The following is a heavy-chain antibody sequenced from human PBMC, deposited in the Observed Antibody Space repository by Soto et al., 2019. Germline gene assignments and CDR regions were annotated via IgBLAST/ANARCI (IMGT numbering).Heavy chain of an antibody. V-gene: IGHV1-2*04. Sequence: GASVKVSCKASGYTFTGYYMHWVRQAPGQGLEWMGWINPNSGGTNYAQKFQGWVTMTRDTSISTAYMELSRLRSDDTAVYYCAVGGSGSSSRPFDYWGQGTLVTVSS. CDR2: INPNSGGT. CDR3: AVGGSGSSSRPFDY. CDR1: GYTFTGYY. D-gene: IGHD6-6*01. J-gene: IGHJ4*02.